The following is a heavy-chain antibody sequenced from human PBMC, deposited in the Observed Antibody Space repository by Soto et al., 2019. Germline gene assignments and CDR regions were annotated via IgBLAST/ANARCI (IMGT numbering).Heavy chain of an antibody. CDR3: ARHGMDYYDSSGYYYSPYYFDY. D-gene: IGHD3-22*01. J-gene: IGHJ4*02. CDR1: GYSISSSNW. V-gene: IGHV4-28*01. CDR2: IYYSGST. Sequence: SETLSLTCAVSGYSISSSNWWGWIRQPPGKGLEWIGYIYYSGSTYYNPSLKSRVTISVDTSKNQFSLKLSSVTAADTAVYYCARHGMDYYDSSGYYYSPYYFDYWGQGTLVTVSS.